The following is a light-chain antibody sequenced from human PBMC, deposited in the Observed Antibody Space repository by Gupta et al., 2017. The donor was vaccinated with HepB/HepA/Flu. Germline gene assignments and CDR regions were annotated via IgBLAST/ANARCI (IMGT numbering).Light chain of an antibody. V-gene: IGKV1-39*01. CDR3: QQRDSTPRT. Sequence: DIQMTQSPSSLSASVGDRVTITCRASQSISSYLNWYQQKPGKAPKLLIYAASSLQSGVPSRFSGSGSGTDFTLTISRLQPEDFATYYCQQRDSTPRTFGQGTXLEIK. CDR2: AAS. J-gene: IGKJ2*01. CDR1: QSISSY.